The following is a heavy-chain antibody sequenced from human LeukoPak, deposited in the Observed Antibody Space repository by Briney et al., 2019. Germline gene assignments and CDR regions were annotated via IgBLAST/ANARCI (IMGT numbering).Heavy chain of an antibody. D-gene: IGHD3-10*01. CDR3: ARDSGTTGEVKFDP. CDR1: GGSISSYY. Sequence: PSETLSLACTVSGGSISSYYWSWIRQPPGKGLEWIGYIYYSGSTNYNPSLKSRVTISVDTSKNQFSLKLSSVTAADTAVYYCARDSGTTGEVKFDPWGQGTLVAVSS. CDR2: IYYSGST. J-gene: IGHJ5*02. V-gene: IGHV4-59*01.